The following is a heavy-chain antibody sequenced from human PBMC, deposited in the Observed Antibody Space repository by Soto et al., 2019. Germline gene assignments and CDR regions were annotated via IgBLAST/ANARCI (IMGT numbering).Heavy chain of an antibody. CDR3: AKNGRPPYYYYGMDV. J-gene: IGHJ6*02. V-gene: IGHV1-18*01. D-gene: IGHD2-8*01. CDR1: GYTFSRYG. CDR2: VSGNNGDT. Sequence: QGQLVQSGPEVKKPGASVKVSCKASGYTFSRYGISWVRQAPGQGLEWMGWVSGNNGDTKHAQKVQGRVTMTIDTSTYTAYMELRSLTTDDPAKYYCAKNGRPPYYYYGMDVWGQGTTVTVSS.